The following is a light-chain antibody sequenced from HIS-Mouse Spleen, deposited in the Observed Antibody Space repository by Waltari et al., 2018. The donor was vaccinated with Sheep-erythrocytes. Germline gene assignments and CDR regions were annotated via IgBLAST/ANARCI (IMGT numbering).Light chain of an antibody. V-gene: IGLV2-11*01. Sequence: QSALTQPRSVSGSPGQSVTISCTGTSSDVGGYNYVSWYQQHPGKAPKLMIYDVSKRPSGGPVRFSGSKPGNTASLTISGLQAEDEADYYCCSYAGSYNHVFGTGTKVTVL. J-gene: IGLJ1*01. CDR2: DVS. CDR1: SSDVGGYNY. CDR3: CSYAGSYNHV.